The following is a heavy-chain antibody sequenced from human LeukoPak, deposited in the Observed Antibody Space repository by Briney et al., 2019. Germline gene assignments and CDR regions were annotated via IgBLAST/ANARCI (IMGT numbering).Heavy chain of an antibody. V-gene: IGHV3-23*01. J-gene: IGHJ4*02. D-gene: IGHD3-10*01. CDR1: GFTFSSYA. Sequence: GGSLRLSCAASGFTFSSYAMSWVRQAPGKGLEWVSAISGSGGSTYYADSVKGRFTISRDNSKNTLYLQMNSLRAEDTAVYYCARGKGRGPGIKINGDLDYWGQGTLVTVSP. CDR3: ARGKGRGPGIKINGDLDY. CDR2: ISGSGGST.